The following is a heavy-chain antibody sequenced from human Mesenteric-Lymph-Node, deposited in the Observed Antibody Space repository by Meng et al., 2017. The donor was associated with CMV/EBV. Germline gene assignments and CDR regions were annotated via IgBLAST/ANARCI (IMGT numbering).Heavy chain of an antibody. CDR1: SMNNYY. CDR2: IYTTGGT. CDR3: ATRSYYYDSSGGLGYYFDY. D-gene: IGHD3-22*01. V-gene: IGHV4-4*07. Sequence: SMNNYYWNWIRQPPGKGLEWIGHIYTTGGTNYNPFLKSRISMSLDTSKNQFSLKLSSMTAADTAVYYCATRSYYYDSSGGLGYYFDYWGQGILVTVSS. J-gene: IGHJ4*02.